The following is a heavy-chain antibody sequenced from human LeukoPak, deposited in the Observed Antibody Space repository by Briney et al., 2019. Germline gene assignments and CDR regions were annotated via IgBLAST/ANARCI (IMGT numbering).Heavy chain of an antibody. CDR1: GFTFSSYW. Sequence: PGGSLRLSCAASGFTFSSYWMQCVRQAPGKGLVWVSRISSDGSSTDYADSVKGRFTISRDNAKNTLYLQMNSLRAEDTAVYYCASRIPYDSSSYWGQGTLVTVSS. J-gene: IGHJ4*02. CDR3: ASRIPYDSSSY. D-gene: IGHD3-22*01. V-gene: IGHV3-74*01. CDR2: ISSDGSST.